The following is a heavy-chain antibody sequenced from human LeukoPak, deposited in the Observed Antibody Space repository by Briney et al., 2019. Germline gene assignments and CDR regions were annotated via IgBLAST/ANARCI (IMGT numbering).Heavy chain of an antibody. CDR3: ARRQGITGTLDY. J-gene: IGHJ4*02. Sequence: SETLSLTCTVSGGSISSYYWSWIRQPPGKGLEWIGYIYYSGSTNYNPSLKSRVTISVDTSKNQFSLKLSSVTAADTAVYYCARRQGITGTLDYWGQGTLVTVSS. V-gene: IGHV4-59*08. D-gene: IGHD1-7*01. CDR1: GGSISSYY. CDR2: IYYSGST.